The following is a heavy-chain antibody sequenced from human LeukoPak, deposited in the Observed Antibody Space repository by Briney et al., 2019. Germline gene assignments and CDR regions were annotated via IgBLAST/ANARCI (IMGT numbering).Heavy chain of an antibody. CDR3: ARDPGSYDY. CDR2: ISSRGGTM. V-gene: IGHV3-11*01. J-gene: IGHJ4*02. D-gene: IGHD3-10*01. CDR1: GFSFSDYC. Sequence: GGSLRLSCTASGFSFSDYCMSWIRQAPGKGLEWIAHISSRGGTMYYADSVKGRFTISRDNAKNSLYLHMNSLRADDTAVYYCARDPGSYDYWGQGTLVTVSS.